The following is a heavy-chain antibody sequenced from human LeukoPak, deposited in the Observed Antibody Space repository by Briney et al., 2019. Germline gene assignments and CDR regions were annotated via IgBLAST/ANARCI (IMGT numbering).Heavy chain of an antibody. CDR3: ARGTGYCSGGSCYYQKNWFDP. J-gene: IGHJ5*02. CDR1: GYTFTSYD. V-gene: IGHV1-8*01. D-gene: IGHD2-15*01. Sequence: GASVKVSCKASGYTFTSYDINWVRQATGQGLEWMGWMNPNSGNTGYAQKFQGRVTMTRNTSISTAYMELSSLRSEDTAVYYCARGTGYCSGGSCYYQKNWFDPWGRGTLVTVSS. CDR2: MNPNSGNT.